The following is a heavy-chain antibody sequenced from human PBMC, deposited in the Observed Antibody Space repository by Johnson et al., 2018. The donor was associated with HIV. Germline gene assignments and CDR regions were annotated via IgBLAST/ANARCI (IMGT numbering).Heavy chain of an antibody. CDR2: IYDAGSNR. CDR3: ARDRSSGWYGRVDAFDI. CDR1: GFTFSSYA. V-gene: IGHV3-30*04. J-gene: IGHJ3*02. Sequence: QVQLVESGGGVVQPGRSLRLSCAASGFTFSSYALHWVRQAPGKGLEWVAVIYDAGSNRYYADSVKGRFTISRDNSKNTLYLQMNSLSAEDTDVDYCARDRSSGWYGRVDAFDIWGQGTMVTVSS. D-gene: IGHD6-19*01.